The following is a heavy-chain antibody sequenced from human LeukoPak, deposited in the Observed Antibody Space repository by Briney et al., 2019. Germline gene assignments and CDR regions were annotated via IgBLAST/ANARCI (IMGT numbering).Heavy chain of an antibody. J-gene: IGHJ3*02. CDR1: GFTFSSCA. V-gene: IGHV3-9*03. CDR2: ISWNSGSI. CDR3: AKARTANAFDI. D-gene: IGHD2-21*02. Sequence: GGSLRLSCAASGFTFSSCAMSWVRQAPGKGLEWVSGISWNSGSIGYADSVKGRFTISRDNAKNSLYLQMNSLRAEDMALYYCAKARTANAFDIWGQGTMVTVSS.